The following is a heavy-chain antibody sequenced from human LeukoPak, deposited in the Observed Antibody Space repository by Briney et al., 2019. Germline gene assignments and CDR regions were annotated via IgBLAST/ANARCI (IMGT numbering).Heavy chain of an antibody. CDR3: ARGYSYGFDY. CDR2: INPNSGGT. J-gene: IGHJ4*02. V-gene: IGHV1-2*06. D-gene: IGHD5-18*01. CDR1: GYTFTVYY. Sequence: ASVKVSSRASGYTFTVYYMHWVRHAPGRGLEWMGRINPNSGGTNYAQKFQGRVTMTRDTSISTAYMELSRLRSDDTAVYYCARGYSYGFDYWGQGTLVTVSS.